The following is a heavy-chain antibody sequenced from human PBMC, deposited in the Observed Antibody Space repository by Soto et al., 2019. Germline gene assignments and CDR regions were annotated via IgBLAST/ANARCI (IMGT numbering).Heavy chain of an antibody. Sequence: EVQLVESGGGLVKPGGSLRLSCAASGFTFSSYSMNWVRQAPGKGLEWVSSISSSSSYIYYADSVKGRFTISRDNAKNSLYLQMNSLRAEDTAVYYCATPIAVAGVGDYWGQGTLVTVSS. V-gene: IGHV3-21*01. CDR3: ATPIAVAGVGDY. CDR1: GFTFSSYS. J-gene: IGHJ4*02. D-gene: IGHD6-19*01. CDR2: ISSSSSYI.